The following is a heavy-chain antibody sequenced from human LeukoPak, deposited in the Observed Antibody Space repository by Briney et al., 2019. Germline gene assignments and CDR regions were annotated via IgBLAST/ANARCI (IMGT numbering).Heavy chain of an antibody. D-gene: IGHD2-2*01. V-gene: IGHV4-39*07. J-gene: IGHJ3*02. CDR2: IYYSGST. CDR3: ARAECSSNSCYAWRDAFHI. Sequence: SETLSLTCTVSGGSISSSSYYWGWIRQPPGKGLEWIGSIYYSGSTYYNPSLKSRVTISVDTPKNQFSLKLSSVTAADTVVYYCARAECSSNSCYAWRDAFHIWGQGTMVTVFS. CDR1: GGSISSSSYY.